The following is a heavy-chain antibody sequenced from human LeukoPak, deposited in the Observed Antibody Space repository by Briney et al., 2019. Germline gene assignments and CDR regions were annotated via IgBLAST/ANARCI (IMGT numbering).Heavy chain of an antibody. J-gene: IGHJ6*03. CDR2: INPTGGST. V-gene: IGHV1-46*01. CDR1: GYTFTSYY. CDR3: ARGLLGRPKKYYYYYMDV. D-gene: IGHD2-21*01. Sequence: ASVKVSCKASGYTFTSYYMHWVRQAPGQGLEWMGLINPTGGSTGYAQKFQGRVTMTRNTSISTAYMELSSLRSEDTAVYYCARGLLGRPKKYYYYYMDVWGKGTTVTISS.